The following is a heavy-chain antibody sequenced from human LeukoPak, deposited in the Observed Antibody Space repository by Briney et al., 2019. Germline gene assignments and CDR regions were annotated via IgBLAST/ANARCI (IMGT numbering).Heavy chain of an antibody. Sequence: SVKVSCKASGGTFSSYAISWVRQAPAQGLEGMGGIIPIFGTANYPQKFQGRVTITADRSTSTAYMELSSLRSEDPAVYYCYIAAAGTAFDYWGQGTLVTVSS. J-gene: IGHJ4*02. CDR1: GGTFSSYA. V-gene: IGHV1-69*06. CDR3: YIAAAGTAFDY. CDR2: IIPIFGTA. D-gene: IGHD6-13*01.